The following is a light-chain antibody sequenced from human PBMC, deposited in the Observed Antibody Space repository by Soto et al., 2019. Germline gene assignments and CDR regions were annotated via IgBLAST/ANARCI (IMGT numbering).Light chain of an antibody. CDR1: SSDVGGYNS. CDR2: KVT. CDR3: SSYTSSSTRV. J-gene: IGLJ1*01. V-gene: IGLV2-14*01. Sequence: QSAVAQPASVSGSPGQEITISCTGTSSDVGGYNSVSCYQQHPGKAPKLATYKVTNRPSGISNRFSGSKSGDTASLTISGLQAEDEADYYCSSYTSSSTRVFGTGTKVTVL.